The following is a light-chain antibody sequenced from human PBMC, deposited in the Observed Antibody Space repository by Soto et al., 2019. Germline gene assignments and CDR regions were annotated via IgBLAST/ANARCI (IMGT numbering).Light chain of an antibody. CDR2: EVS. CDR1: SSDVGGYNY. J-gene: IGLJ1*01. CDR3: SSYTSSSTLDV. V-gene: IGLV2-14*01. Sequence: QSVLTHPASVSGSPGRSITISCTGTSSDVGGYNYVSWYQQHPGKAPKLMIYEVSNRPSGVSNRFSGSKSGNTASLTTSGLQAEDEAAYYCSSYTSSSTLDVFGTGTKVTVL.